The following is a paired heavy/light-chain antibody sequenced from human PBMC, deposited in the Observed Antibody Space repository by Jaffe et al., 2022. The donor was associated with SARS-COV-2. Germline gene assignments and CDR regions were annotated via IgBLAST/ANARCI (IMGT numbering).Heavy chain of an antibody. Sequence: QVQLVQSGAEVKKPGASVKVSCKASGYTFTSYGISWVRQAPGQGLEWMGWISAYNGNTNYAQKLQGRVTMTTDTSTSTAYMELRSLRSDDTAVYYCARGYCSGGSCYSFNYWFDPWGQGTLVTVSS. CDR3: ARGYCSGGSCYSFNYWFDP. V-gene: IGHV1-18*01. J-gene: IGHJ5*02. CDR1: GYTFTSYG. CDR2: ISAYNGNT. D-gene: IGHD2-15*01.
Light chain of an antibody. CDR3: QVWDSSSDPVV. CDR1: NIGSKS. Sequence: SYVLTQPPSVSVAPGQTARITCGGNNIGSKSVHWYQQKPGQAPVLVVYDDSDRPSGIPERFSGSNSGNTATLTISRVEAGDEADYYCQVWDSSSDPVVFGGGTKLTVL. V-gene: IGLV3-21*02. J-gene: IGLJ2*01. CDR2: DDS.